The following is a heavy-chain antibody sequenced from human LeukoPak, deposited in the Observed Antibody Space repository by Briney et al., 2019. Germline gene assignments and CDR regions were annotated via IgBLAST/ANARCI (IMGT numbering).Heavy chain of an antibody. CDR3: AREFLGYYGSGSYFDY. D-gene: IGHD3-10*01. V-gene: IGHV3-23*01. CDR1: GFTFSSYA. J-gene: IGHJ4*02. CDR2: ISGSGGST. Sequence: PGGSLRLSCAASGFTFSSYAMSWVRQAPGKGLEWVSAISGSGGSTYYADSVKGRFTISRDNSKNTLYLQMNSLRAEDTAVYYCAREFLGYYGSGSYFDYWGQGTLVTVSS.